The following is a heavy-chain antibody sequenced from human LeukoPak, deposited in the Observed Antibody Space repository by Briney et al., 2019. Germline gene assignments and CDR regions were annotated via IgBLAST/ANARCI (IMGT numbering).Heavy chain of an antibody. CDR2: INPNSGGT. J-gene: IGHJ5*02. V-gene: IGHV1-2*06. CDR3: ARDLRMYSSGRSASNWFDP. D-gene: IGHD6-25*01. CDR1: GYTFTGYY. Sequence: ASVKVSCKASGYTFTGYYMHWVRQAPGQGLEWMGRINPNSGGTNYAQRFQGRVTMTRDTSISTAYMELSRLRSDDTAVYYCARDLRMYSSGRSASNWFDPWGQGTLVTVSS.